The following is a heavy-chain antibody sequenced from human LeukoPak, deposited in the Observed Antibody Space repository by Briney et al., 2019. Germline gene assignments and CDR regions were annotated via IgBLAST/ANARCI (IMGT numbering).Heavy chain of an antibody. CDR1: GFTFSSYA. V-gene: IGHV3-23*01. J-gene: IGHJ6*02. D-gene: IGHD3-10*01. CDR2: ISGSGGST. Sequence: PGGSLRLSCAASGFTFSSYAMSWVRQAPGKGLEWVSAISGSGGSTYYADSVKGRFTISRDNSKNTLYLQMNSLRAEDTAVYYCAKIGLVRGAIMYYYHYGMDVWGQGTTVTVSS. CDR3: AKIGLVRGAIMYYYHYGMDV.